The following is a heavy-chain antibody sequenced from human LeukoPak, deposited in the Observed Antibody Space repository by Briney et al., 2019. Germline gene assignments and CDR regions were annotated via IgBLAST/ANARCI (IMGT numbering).Heavy chain of an antibody. V-gene: IGHV6-1*01. D-gene: IGHD1-7*01. CDR1: GDSVSSNSAA. CDR2: TYYRSNWYN. J-gene: IGHJ5*01. Sequence: SQTLSLTCAISGDSVSSNSAAWNWIRQSPSIGLEWLGRTYYRSNWYNDYAVSVSSRITVNPDTSKNQFSLQLNSVTPEGTAVYYCSRGTHWFDSWGQGTLVAVSS. CDR3: SRGTHWFDS.